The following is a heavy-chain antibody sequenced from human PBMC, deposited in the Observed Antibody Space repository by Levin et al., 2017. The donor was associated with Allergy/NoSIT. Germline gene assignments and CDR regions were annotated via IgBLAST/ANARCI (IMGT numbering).Heavy chain of an antibody. J-gene: IGHJ6*03. D-gene: IGHD2-15*01. CDR1: GFTFSSYA. Sequence: GESLKISCAASGFTFSSYAMHWVRQAPGKGLEWVAVISYDGSNKYYADSVKGRFTISRDNSKNTLYLQMNSLRAEDTAVYYCARPEGCSGGSCLRKLAYYYYYMDVWGKGTTVTVSS. V-gene: IGHV3-30-3*01. CDR3: ARPEGCSGGSCLRKLAYYYYYMDV. CDR2: ISYDGSNK.